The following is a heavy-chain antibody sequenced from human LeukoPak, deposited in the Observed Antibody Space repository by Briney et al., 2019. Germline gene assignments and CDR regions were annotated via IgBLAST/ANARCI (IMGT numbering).Heavy chain of an antibody. CDR2: ITSDSDTI. CDR3: ARCTTGRTFGSLREIKRSREIDY. J-gene: IGHJ4*02. CDR1: GFTFSSYS. V-gene: IGHV3-48*01. Sequence: GGSLRLSCAASGFTFSSYSMNWVRQAPGKGLEWISYITSDSDTIYIADSVRGRCTISRDNAKRSLYLQMNSLRVEDTAVYYCARCTTGRTFGSLREIKRSREIDYWGQGTLVTVSA. D-gene: IGHD1-1*01.